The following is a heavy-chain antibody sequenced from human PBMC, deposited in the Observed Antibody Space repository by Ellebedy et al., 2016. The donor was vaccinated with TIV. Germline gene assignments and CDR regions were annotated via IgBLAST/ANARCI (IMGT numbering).Heavy chain of an antibody. CDR1: GFTFSNSW. J-gene: IGHJ5*02. V-gene: IGHV3-74*01. CDR3: AKVVKGSLDP. CDR2: INSDGSTT. Sequence: GESLKISXAASGFTFSNSWMHWVRQAPGKGLVWVSCINSDGSTTTYADSVRGRFTNSRDNARNTLYLQMNSLRVEDTAVYYCAKVVKGSLDPWGQGTLVTVSS. D-gene: IGHD2-15*01.